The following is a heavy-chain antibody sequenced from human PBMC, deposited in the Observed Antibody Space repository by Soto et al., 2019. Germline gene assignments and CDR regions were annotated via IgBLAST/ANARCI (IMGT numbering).Heavy chain of an antibody. V-gene: IGHV1-18*01. CDR3: ARDLWAVPGLAAAAHYPSNGMDV. J-gene: IGHJ6*02. CDR1: GYTFTIYG. Sequence: ASVKVSCKASGYTFTIYGISWVLQAPGQGLEWMGWISAYNGNTNYAQKLQGRVTMTTDTSTSTAYMELRSLRSDDTAVYYCARDLWAVPGLAAAAHYPSNGMDVWGQGTTVTVSS. CDR2: ISAYNGNT. D-gene: IGHD6-13*01.